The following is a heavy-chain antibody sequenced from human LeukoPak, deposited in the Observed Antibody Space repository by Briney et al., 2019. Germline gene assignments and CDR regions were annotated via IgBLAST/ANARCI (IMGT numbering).Heavy chain of an antibody. CDR1: GGSFSGYY. V-gene: IGHV4-34*01. D-gene: IGHD3-22*01. J-gene: IGHJ6*02. Sequence: SETLSLTCAVSGGSFSGYYWYWIREPPGKGLEWIGEINHGESTNYNPSLKSRATFSVDTSKNQFSLKLTSVTAADTAVYYCARGRTYYYDTSGYYPSIYYGMDVWGQGTTVIVSS. CDR2: INHGEST. CDR3: ARGRTYYYDTSGYYPSIYYGMDV.